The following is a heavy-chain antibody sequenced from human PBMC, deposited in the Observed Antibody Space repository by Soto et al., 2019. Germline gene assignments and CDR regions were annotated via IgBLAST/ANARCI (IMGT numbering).Heavy chain of an antibody. V-gene: IGHV3-74*01. CDR3: ARDAGPYGMDV. J-gene: IGHJ6*02. CDR1: GCTCGSYG. Sequence: PGGSLRLSCGASGCTCGSYGMHWVRQAPGKGLVWVSRINTDGRGTSYADSVKGRFTISRDNAKNTLYLQMNSLRAEDTAVYYCARDAGPYGMDVWGQGTTVTVSS. CDR2: INTDGRGT.